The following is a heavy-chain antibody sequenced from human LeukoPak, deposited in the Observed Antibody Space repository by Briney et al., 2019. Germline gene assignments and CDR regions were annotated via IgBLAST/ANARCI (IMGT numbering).Heavy chain of an antibody. D-gene: IGHD1-26*01. CDR2: LSGNAGRP. V-gene: IGHV3-23*01. J-gene: IGHJ6*02. CDR1: GFTFISYA. CDR3: AKDHRDSGNYYYYYGLDV. Sequence: GGSLRLSCAASGFTFISYAMSWVRQAPGKGLEWVSSLSGNAGRPYYADSVKGWFTISRDNSKNTLYLQMNSLRAEDTAVYYCAKDHRDSGNYYYYYGLDVWGQGTMVTVSS.